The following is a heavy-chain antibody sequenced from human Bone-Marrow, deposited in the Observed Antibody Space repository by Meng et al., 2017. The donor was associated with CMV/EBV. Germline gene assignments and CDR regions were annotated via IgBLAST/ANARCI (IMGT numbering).Heavy chain of an antibody. CDR2: IYYSGST. CDR3: ATAQGGYSSSWPGSWFDP. J-gene: IGHJ5*02. CDR1: GGSISSYY. Sequence: GSLRLSCTVSGGSISSYYWSWIRQPPGKGLEWIGYIYYSGSTNYNPSLKSRVTISVDTSKNQFSLKLSSVTAADTAVYYCATAQGGYSSSWPGSWFDPWGQGTLVTVSS. V-gene: IGHV4-59*08. D-gene: IGHD6-13*01.